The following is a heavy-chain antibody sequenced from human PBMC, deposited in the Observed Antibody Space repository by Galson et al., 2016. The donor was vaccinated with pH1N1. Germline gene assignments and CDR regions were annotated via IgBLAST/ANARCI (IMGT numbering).Heavy chain of an antibody. CDR3: AREGNYHNSSYLGDGFDI. J-gene: IGHJ3*02. Sequence: SVKVSCKASGYTVTTYGVSWVRQAPGQGLEWMGGISAYNGNAYYAQKFQGRFRMTRDTSTGTAYMELTSLRSDDTALYYCAREGNYHNSSYLGDGFDIWGQGTMVVVSS. CDR2: ISAYNGNA. D-gene: IGHD2/OR15-2a*01. V-gene: IGHV1-18*01. CDR1: GYTVTTYG.